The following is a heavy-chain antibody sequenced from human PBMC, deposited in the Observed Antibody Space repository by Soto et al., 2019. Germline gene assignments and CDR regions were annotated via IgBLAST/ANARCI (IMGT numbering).Heavy chain of an antibody. CDR3: TTENTGTRPTVALDF. CDR1: GYTFINYG. V-gene: IGHV1-18*04. CDR2: ISTCNGNT. D-gene: IGHD6-19*01. Sequence: QVQLVQSGGEVKKPGASVKVSCKTSGYTFINYGITWVRQAPGQGLEWMGWISTCNGNTNYAQKFQGRVTMTRDTSTTTAYMELRTLRSDDTAMYYCTTENTGTRPTVALDFWGQGTLVTVSS. J-gene: IGHJ4*02.